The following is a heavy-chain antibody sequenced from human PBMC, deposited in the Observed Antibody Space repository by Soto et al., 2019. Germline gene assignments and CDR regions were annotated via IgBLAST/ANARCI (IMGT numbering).Heavy chain of an antibody. J-gene: IGHJ4*02. CDR1: GYTFTSYA. Sequence: EASVKVSCKASGYTFTSYAMHWVRQAPGQSLEWMGWINAGNGNTKYSQRFQGRVTITRDTSASTAYMDLSSLRSEDTAVYYCARGIAVPVDPDYWGQGTLVTVSS. D-gene: IGHD6-19*01. V-gene: IGHV1-3*01. CDR3: ARGIAVPVDPDY. CDR2: INAGNGNT.